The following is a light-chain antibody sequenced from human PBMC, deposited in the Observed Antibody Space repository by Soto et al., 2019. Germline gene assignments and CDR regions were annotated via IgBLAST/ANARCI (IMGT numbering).Light chain of an antibody. J-gene: IGKJ3*01. Sequence: EIVMTQSPATLSVSPGQEATPSCRAIQIVTSNLAGNQQKPGQAPRLLIYAASTRATGTPARFSGGGSATEFTLTISSLQSEDFAVYYCHQYNNWPRTFGPGTKVDIK. V-gene: IGKV3-15*01. CDR1: QIVTSN. CDR2: AAS. CDR3: HQYNNWPRT.